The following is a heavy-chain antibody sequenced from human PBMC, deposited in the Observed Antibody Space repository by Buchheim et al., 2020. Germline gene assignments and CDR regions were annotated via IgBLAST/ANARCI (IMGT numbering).Heavy chain of an antibody. J-gene: IGHJ4*02. CDR1: GGSISSSSYY. Sequence: QLQLQESGPGLVKPSETLSLTCTVSGGSISSSSYYWGWIRQPPGQGLEWIGSIYYSASTYYNPSLKSRVTISVNTSNNQFSLKLSSVTAADTAVYYCAIVGATTFVDYWGQGTL. CDR3: AIVGATTFVDY. D-gene: IGHD1-26*01. V-gene: IGHV4-39*07. CDR2: IYYSAST.